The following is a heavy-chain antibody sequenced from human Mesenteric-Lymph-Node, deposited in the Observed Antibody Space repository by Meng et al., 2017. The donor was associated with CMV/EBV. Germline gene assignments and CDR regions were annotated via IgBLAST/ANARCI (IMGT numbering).Heavy chain of an antibody. CDR2: IYWDDDK. CDR3: AHRPSSSTWYRGAEYFQP. Sequence: LSSSGVGVGWIRQSPGKALEWLGLIYWDDDKHYSPSLKSRVTSTKDTSRNQVFLTMTNVDPADTATYYCAHRPSSSTWYRGAEYFQPWGQGTLVTVSS. D-gene: IGHD6-13*01. V-gene: IGHV2-5*02. J-gene: IGHJ1*01. CDR1: LSSSGVG.